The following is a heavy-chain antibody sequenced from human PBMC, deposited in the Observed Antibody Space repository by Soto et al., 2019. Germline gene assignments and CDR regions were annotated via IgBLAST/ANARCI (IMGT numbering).Heavy chain of an antibody. J-gene: IGHJ5*02. CDR2: IIPIFGTA. D-gene: IGHD2-15*01. CDR3: ARSNCSGGSCYANWFAP. CDR1: GGTFSSYA. Sequence: QVQLVQSGAEVKKPGSSVKVSCKASGGTFSSYAISWVRQAPGQGLEWMGGIIPIFGTANYAQKFQGRVTITADESTSTAYMELSSLRSEDTAVYYCARSNCSGGSCYANWFAPWGQGTLVTVSS. V-gene: IGHV1-69*01.